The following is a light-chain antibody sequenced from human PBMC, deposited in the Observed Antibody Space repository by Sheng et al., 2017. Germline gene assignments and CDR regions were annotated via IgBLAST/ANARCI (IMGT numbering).Light chain of an antibody. CDR2: DAS. Sequence: EIVLTQSPATLSLSPGERATLSCRASQSIRTSLAWYQQKPGQAPRLLIYDASNRASGIPARFSGSGSGTDFTLIISRLEPEDFAVYFCQQHSDWPLAFGQGTKLEIK. CDR3: QQHSDWPLA. V-gene: IGKV3-11*01. CDR1: QSIRTS. J-gene: IGKJ2*01.